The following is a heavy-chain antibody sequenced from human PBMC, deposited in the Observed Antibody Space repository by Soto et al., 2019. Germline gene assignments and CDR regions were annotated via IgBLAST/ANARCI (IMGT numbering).Heavy chain of an antibody. V-gene: IGHV3-66*01. J-gene: IGHJ5*02. Sequence: EVQLVESGGGLVQPGGSLRLSCAASGFTVSSNYMSWVRQAPGKGLEWVSVIYSGGSTYYADSVKGRFTISRDNSKNTLYLQMNSLRAEDTAVYYCARDYYYDSSGYYWFDPWGQGTLVTVSS. CDR2: IYSGGST. CDR3: ARDYYYDSSGYYWFDP. D-gene: IGHD3-22*01. CDR1: GFTVSSNY.